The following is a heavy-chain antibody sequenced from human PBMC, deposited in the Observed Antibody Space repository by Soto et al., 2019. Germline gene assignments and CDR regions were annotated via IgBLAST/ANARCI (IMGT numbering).Heavy chain of an antibody. D-gene: IGHD3-16*01. Sequence: QVHLQQWGAGLLRPSETLSLTCAVYGGSLSSYYWNWIRQSPGKGLEWIAEVHHSGSTNYNPSLKGRIPLSMDTSKRHFSLTLSSVPAADTAVYSCAGGGDWFAPWGQGALVTVSS. CDR3: AGGGDWFAP. V-gene: IGHV4-34*02. J-gene: IGHJ5*02. CDR2: VHHSGST. CDR1: GGSLSSYY.